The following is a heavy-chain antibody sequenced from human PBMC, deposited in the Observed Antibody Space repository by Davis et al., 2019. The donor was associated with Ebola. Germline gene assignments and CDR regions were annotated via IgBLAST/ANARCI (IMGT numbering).Heavy chain of an antibody. CDR3: ARGKWFGELLVFPFDY. CDR2: ISAYNGNT. V-gene: IGHV1-18*01. D-gene: IGHD3-10*01. CDR1: GYTFTSYG. Sequence: ASVKVSCKASGYTFTSYGLSWVRQAPGQGLEWMGWISAYNGNTNYAQKLQGRVTMTTDTSTSTAYMELRSLRSDDTAVYYCARGKWFGELLVFPFDYWGQGTLVTVSS. J-gene: IGHJ4*02.